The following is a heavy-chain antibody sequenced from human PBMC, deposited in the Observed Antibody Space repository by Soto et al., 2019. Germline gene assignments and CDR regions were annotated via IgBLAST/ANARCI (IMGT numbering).Heavy chain of an antibody. Sequence: SETLSLTCTVSGDSISSGGYYWSWIRQHPGKGLEWIGYIYYSGSNYYNPSLKSRVTISVDTSKNQFSLKLSSVTAADTAVYYCARAGYYYDSSGYYQPYYFDYWGQGTLVTVSS. CDR3: ARAGYYYDSSGYYQPYYFDY. CDR1: GDSISSGGYY. J-gene: IGHJ4*02. D-gene: IGHD3-22*01. V-gene: IGHV4-31*03. CDR2: IYYSGSN.